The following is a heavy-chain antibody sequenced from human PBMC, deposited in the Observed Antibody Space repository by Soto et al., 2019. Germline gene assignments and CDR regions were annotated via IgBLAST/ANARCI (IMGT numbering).Heavy chain of an antibody. D-gene: IGHD3-10*01. CDR1: GGSISSSSYY. J-gene: IGHJ3*02. Sequence: QLQLQESGPGLVKPSETLSLTCTVSGGSISSSSYYWGWIRQPPGKGLEWIGSIYYSGSTYYNPSLKSRVTISVDTSKNQFSLKLSSVTAADTAVYYCARQPSITMVRGVIIDFDIWGQGTMVTVSS. CDR3: ARQPSITMVRGVIIDFDI. V-gene: IGHV4-39*01. CDR2: IYYSGST.